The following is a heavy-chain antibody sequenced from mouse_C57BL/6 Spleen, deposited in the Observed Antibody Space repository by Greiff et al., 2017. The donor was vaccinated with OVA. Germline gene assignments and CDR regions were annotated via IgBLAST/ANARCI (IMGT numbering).Heavy chain of an antibody. CDR3: AKNRGAYVGAWYAC. J-gene: IGHJ3*01. V-gene: IGHV2-5*01. Sequence: VHLVESGPGLVQPSQSLSITCTVSGFSLTSYGVHWVRQSPGKGLEWLGVIWRGGGTDYNAAFMSSLSITNDNTKSQMFFKMKSLHADDTAIYYCAKNRGAYVGAWYACRGQGTLVTVS. CDR2: IWRGGGT. D-gene: IGHD2-12*01. CDR1: GFSLTSYG.